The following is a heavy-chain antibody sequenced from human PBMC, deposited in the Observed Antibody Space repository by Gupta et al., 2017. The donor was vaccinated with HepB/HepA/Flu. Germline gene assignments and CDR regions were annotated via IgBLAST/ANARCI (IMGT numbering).Heavy chain of an antibody. CDR1: GFTFSSYE. D-gene: IGHD6-13*01. CDR2: ISSSGSTI. CDR3: ARDNLRSSWGYYGMDV. Sequence: EVQLVESGGGLVQPGGSLRLSCAASGFTFSSYEMNWVRQAPGKGLEWVSYISSSGSTIYYADSVKGRFTISRDNAKNSLYLQMNSLRAEDTAVYYCARDNLRSSWGYYGMDVWGQGTTVTVSS. V-gene: IGHV3-48*03. J-gene: IGHJ6*02.